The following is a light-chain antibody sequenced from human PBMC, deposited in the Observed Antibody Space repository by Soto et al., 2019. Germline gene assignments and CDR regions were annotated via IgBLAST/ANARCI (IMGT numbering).Light chain of an antibody. CDR3: HESYSSPLWT. CDR2: GAS. Sequence: IQLTQSPSSLSASVGDRVSITCRASRTITTYLNWYQQIPGKAPKLLIYGASTLQRGVPSRFSGSGSGTSFTLAINSLHPADLATYWCHESYSSPLWTFGQGTKVEMK. CDR1: RTITTY. V-gene: IGKV1-39*01. J-gene: IGKJ1*01.